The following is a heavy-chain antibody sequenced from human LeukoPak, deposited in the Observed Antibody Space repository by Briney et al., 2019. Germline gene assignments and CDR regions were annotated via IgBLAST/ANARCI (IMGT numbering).Heavy chain of an antibody. CDR3: AKLMYSSGWDQYYYYYGMDV. CDR2: ISGSGGST. V-gene: IGHV3-23*01. D-gene: IGHD6-19*01. CDR1: GFTFSSYA. Sequence: GGSLRLSCAASGFTFSSYAMTWVRQAPGKGLEWVSSISGSGGSTNYADSVKGRFTISRDNSKNTLYLQMNSLRAEDTAVYYCAKLMYSSGWDQYYYYYGMDVWGQGTTVTVSS. J-gene: IGHJ6*02.